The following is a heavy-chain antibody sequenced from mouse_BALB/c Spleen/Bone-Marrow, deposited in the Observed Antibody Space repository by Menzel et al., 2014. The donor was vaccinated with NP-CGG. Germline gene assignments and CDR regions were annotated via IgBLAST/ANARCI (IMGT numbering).Heavy chain of an antibody. Sequence: EVQRVESGPELVKPGASVKVSCEASGYAFTSYNMYWVKQSHGKSLEWIGYIDPYNDGTSYNQKFKGKATLTVDKSSSTAYMHLNSLTSEDSAVYYCARDNYYGSSTGFAYWGQGTLVTVSA. V-gene: IGHV1S135*01. D-gene: IGHD1-1*01. CDR1: GYAFTSYN. J-gene: IGHJ3*01. CDR2: IDPYNDGT. CDR3: ARDNYYGSSTGFAY.